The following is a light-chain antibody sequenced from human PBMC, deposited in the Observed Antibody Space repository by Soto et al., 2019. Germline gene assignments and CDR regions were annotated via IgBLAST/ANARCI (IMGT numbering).Light chain of an antibody. CDR3: QQYNSYSWT. CDR2: DAS. J-gene: IGKJ1*01. Sequence: DIQMTQSPPTLSASVGDRVTITCRASQSISSWLAWYQQKPGKAPKLLIYDASSLESGVPSRFSGSGSGTEFTLTISSLQPDDFATYYCQQYNSYSWTCGQGTKVDIK. V-gene: IGKV1-5*01. CDR1: QSISSW.